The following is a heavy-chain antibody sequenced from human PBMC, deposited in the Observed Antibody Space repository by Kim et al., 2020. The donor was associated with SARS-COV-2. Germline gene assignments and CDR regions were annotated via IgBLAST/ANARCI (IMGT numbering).Heavy chain of an antibody. CDR2: INFRGGA. V-gene: IGHV3-11*05. D-gene: IGHD1-20*01. CDR3: AREASYKWAV. CDR1: GFIFSDYY. Sequence: GGSLRLSCAASGFIFSDYYMSWFRQAPGKGLEWVSQINFRGGANYADSVEGRFIISRDNAKNSLYLEMNNLRAEDTAIYYCAREASYKWAVWGQGTTATV. J-gene: IGHJ6*02.